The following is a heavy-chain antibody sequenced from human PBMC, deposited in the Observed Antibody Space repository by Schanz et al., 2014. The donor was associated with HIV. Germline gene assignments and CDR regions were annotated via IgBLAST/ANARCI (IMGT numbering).Heavy chain of an antibody. V-gene: IGHV3-9*01. CDR1: GFTFDDNA. Sequence: EVQLVESGGDLVQPGKSLRLSCAASGFTFDDNAMHWVRQAPGKGLEWVSGMSWNRRRIGYADSVKGRFSISRDNAKNSLYLQMNSLGTEDTALYYCAKGIMGATEYYYGMDVWGQGTTVT. J-gene: IGHJ6*02. CDR2: MSWNRRRI. D-gene: IGHD1-26*01. CDR3: AKGIMGATEYYYGMDV.